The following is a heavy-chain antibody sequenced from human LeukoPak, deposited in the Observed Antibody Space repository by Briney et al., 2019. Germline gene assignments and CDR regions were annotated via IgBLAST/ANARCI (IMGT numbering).Heavy chain of an antibody. Sequence: GGSLRLSCVASGFTFSSYGMYWVRQAPGKGLEWVAFIRYDGSNKYYADSVKGRFTISRDNSKNSLYLQMNSLRAEDTAVYYCAREPGGHYYGSGSYYPSASHWGQGTLVTVSS. CDR1: GFTFSSYG. V-gene: IGHV3-30*02. J-gene: IGHJ4*02. CDR2: IRYDGSNK. CDR3: AREPGGHYYGSGSYYPSASH. D-gene: IGHD3-10*01.